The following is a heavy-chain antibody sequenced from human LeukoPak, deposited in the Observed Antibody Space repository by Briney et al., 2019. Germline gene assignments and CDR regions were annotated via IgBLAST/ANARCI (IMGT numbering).Heavy chain of an antibody. J-gene: IGHJ4*02. V-gene: IGHV3-7*01. CDR2: IKQDGSDK. Sequence: GGSLRLSCAASGFTFNTYWMSWVRQAPGKGLEWVANIKQDGSDKYYVDSVKGRFTISRDNAKNSLSLQMNSLRAEETAVYYCARVGNGYVMDYWGQGTLVTVSS. D-gene: IGHD5-12*01. CDR1: GFTFNTYW. CDR3: ARVGNGYVMDY.